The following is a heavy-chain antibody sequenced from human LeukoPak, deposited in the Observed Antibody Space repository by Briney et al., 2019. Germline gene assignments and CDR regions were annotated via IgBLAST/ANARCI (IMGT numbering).Heavy chain of an antibody. J-gene: IGHJ6*02. Sequence: PSETLSLTCTVSGGSISSYYWSWIRQPAGKGLEWIGRIYTSGSTNYNPSLKSRVTMSVDTSKNQFSLKLSSVTAADTAVYYCARDTSLGTYYYYGMDVWGQGTTVTVSS. V-gene: IGHV4-4*07. CDR2: IYTSGST. CDR1: GGSISSYY. CDR3: ARDTSLGTYYYYGMDV.